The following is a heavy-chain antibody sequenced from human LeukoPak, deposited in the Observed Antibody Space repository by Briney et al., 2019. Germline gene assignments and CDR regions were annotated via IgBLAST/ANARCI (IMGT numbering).Heavy chain of an antibody. Sequence: ASVKVSCKASGYTFTSYTMHWVRQAPGQRLEWMGWISAYNGNTNYAQKLQGRVTMTTDTSTSTAYMELRSLRSDDTAVYYCARDRVDSSSWYRQVPFDYWGQGTLVTVSS. CDR1: GYTFTSYT. D-gene: IGHD6-13*01. CDR3: ARDRVDSSSWYRQVPFDY. V-gene: IGHV1-18*01. J-gene: IGHJ4*02. CDR2: ISAYNGNT.